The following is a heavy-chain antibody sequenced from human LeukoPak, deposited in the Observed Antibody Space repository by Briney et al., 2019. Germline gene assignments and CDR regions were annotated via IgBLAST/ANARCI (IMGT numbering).Heavy chain of an antibody. CDR2: IYHSGST. CDR1: GFTFSTYGM. CDR3: ARVVSSAFDI. V-gene: IGHV4-4*02. J-gene: IGHJ3*02. D-gene: IGHD2-8*01. Sequence: GSLRLSCEASGFTFSTYGMSWVRQPPGKGLEWIGEIYHSGSTNYNPSLKSRVTISVDKSKNQFSLKLSSVTAADTAVYYCARVVSSAFDIWGQGTMVTVSS.